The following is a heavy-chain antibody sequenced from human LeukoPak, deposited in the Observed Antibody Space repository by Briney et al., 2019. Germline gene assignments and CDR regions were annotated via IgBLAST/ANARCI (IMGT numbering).Heavy chain of an antibody. J-gene: IGHJ5*02. CDR1: GYTFSNYD. D-gene: IGHD2-8*02. V-gene: IGHV1-8*01. Sequence: ASVTVSCKASGYTFSNYDINWVRQAPGQGLEWMGWMNPNSGDTGYAQKFQGRVTMTRNTSLRTAYMELSSLRSEDTAFYYCVRVRGVIGPWGQGSLVVVSS. CDR2: MNPNSGDT. CDR3: VRVRGVIGP.